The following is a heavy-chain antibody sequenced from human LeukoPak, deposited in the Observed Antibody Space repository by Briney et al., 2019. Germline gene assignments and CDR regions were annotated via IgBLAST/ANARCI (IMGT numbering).Heavy chain of an antibody. D-gene: IGHD3-9*01. CDR2: IKSKTDGGTT. V-gene: IGHV3-15*01. CDR1: GFTFRNPW. CDR3: KQETAYDILTGDNYGMDV. J-gene: IGHJ6*02. Sequence: GGSLRLSCAASGFTFRNPWMSWVRQAPGNGLEWVGRIKSKTDGGTTDYAAPVKGRFTISRDDSKSTLYLQMNSLKTEDTAVFFFKQETAYDILTGDNYGMDVWGQGTTVTVSS.